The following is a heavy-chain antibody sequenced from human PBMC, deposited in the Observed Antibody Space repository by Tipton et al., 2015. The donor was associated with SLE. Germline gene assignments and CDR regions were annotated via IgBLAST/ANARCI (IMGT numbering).Heavy chain of an antibody. CDR3: ARGGNYDFFRSPHAYFDY. CDR2: IYYSGST. D-gene: IGHD3-3*01. V-gene: IGHV4-31*03. J-gene: IGHJ4*02. CDR1: GGSISSGGYY. Sequence: TLSLTCTVSGGSISSGGYYWSWIRQHPGKGLEWIGYIYYSGSTYYNPSLESRVTISVNTSKNQFSLKLSAVTAADTAVYYCARGGNYDFFRSPHAYFDYWGQGTLVTVSS.